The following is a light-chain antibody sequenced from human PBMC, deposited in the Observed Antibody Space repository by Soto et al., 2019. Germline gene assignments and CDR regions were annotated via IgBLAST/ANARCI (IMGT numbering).Light chain of an antibody. Sequence: EVVMTQSPATLSVSPGERATLSCRASQSVNANLAWYQQKPGQAPRLLIHGASNRATGIPARFSGSGFGTGFILTISSLQSEDFAGYYCQQYNTWLWTFGQGTKVEI. V-gene: IGKV3-15*01. J-gene: IGKJ1*01. CDR2: GAS. CDR1: QSVNAN. CDR3: QQYNTWLWT.